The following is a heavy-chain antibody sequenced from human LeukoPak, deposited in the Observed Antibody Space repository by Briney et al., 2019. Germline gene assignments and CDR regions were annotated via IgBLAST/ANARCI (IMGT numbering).Heavy chain of an antibody. J-gene: IGHJ4*02. CDR3: ARGLWFGDENPPYFDY. V-gene: IGHV4-34*01. Sequence: SETLSLTCDVYGGSLSGYYRIWIRQSPGTGLEWIGEINDSGSTNYNPSLKSRVTISVDTSRNQFSLKLSSVTAADTAVYYCARGLWFGDENPPYFDYWGQGILVTVSS. CDR2: INDSGST. D-gene: IGHD3-10*01. CDR1: GGSLSGYY.